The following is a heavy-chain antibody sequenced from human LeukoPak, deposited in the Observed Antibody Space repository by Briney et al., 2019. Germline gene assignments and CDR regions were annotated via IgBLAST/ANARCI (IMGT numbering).Heavy chain of an antibody. Sequence: GGSLRLSCAASGFNVSSNYMSWVRQAPGKGLEWVSVIYSGGSTYYADSVKGRFTLSRDNSKNTLYLQMNSLRAEDTAVYYCARARDGYNLVYWGQGTLVTVSS. V-gene: IGHV3-53*01. CDR3: ARARDGYNLVY. J-gene: IGHJ4*02. CDR2: IYSGGST. CDR1: GFNVSSNY. D-gene: IGHD5-24*01.